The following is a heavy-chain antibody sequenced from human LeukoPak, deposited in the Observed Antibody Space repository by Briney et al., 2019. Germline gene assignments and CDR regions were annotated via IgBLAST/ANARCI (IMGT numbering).Heavy chain of an antibody. J-gene: IGHJ4*02. CDR3: ARVVVPHWSYFDY. V-gene: IGHV1-69*13. D-gene: IGHD1-1*01. CDR2: IIPIFGTA. CDR1: GYTFTSYG. Sequence: SVKVSCKASGYTFTSYGISWVRQAPGQGLEWMGGIIPIFGTANYAQKFQGRVTITADESTSTAYMELSSLRSEDTAVYYCARVVVPHWSYFDYWGQGTLVTVSS.